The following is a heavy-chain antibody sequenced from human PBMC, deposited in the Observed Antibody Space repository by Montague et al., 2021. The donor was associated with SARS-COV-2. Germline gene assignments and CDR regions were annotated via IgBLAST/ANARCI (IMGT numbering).Heavy chain of an antibody. CDR3: ARMLTTVTLFNGYSYGRDV. CDR1: GFSLSTSGMC. V-gene: IGHV2-70*01. CDR2: IDWDDDK. Sequence: PALVKPTQTLTLTCTFSGFSLSTSGMCVSWIRQPPGKALEWLALIDWDDDKYYSTSLKTRLTISKDTSKNQVVLTMTNMDPVDTATYYCARMLTTVTLFNGYSYGRDVWGQGTTVTVSS. J-gene: IGHJ6*02. D-gene: IGHD4-17*01.